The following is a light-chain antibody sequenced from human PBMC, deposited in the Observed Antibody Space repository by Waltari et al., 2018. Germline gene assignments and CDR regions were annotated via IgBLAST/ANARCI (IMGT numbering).Light chain of an antibody. CDR1: QSIDNY. CDR3: RQSYSTVRT. Sequence: DIQMTQSPSSLSASVGDRVTITCRASQSIDNYLNWYQQERGKARKLLIYGASSLQSGVPSRFSGSGSGTDFTLTISSLQPGDFATYYCRQSYSTVRTFGQGAKVDI. CDR2: GAS. V-gene: IGKV1-39*01. J-gene: IGKJ1*01.